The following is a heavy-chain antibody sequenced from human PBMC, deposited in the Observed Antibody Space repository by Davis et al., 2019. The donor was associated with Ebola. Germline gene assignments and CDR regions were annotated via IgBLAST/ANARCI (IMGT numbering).Heavy chain of an antibody. V-gene: IGHV4-59*01. D-gene: IGHD3-10*01. CDR2: IYYSGST. CDR3: ARDFMSYGSGSYYNSGWFDP. CDR1: GGSISSYY. J-gene: IGHJ5*02. Sequence: PSETLSLTCTVSGGSISSYYWSWIRQPPGKGLEWIGYIYYSGSTNYNPSLKSRVTISVDTSKNQFSLKLSSVTAADTAVYYCARDFMSYGSGSYYNSGWFDPWGQGTLVTVSS.